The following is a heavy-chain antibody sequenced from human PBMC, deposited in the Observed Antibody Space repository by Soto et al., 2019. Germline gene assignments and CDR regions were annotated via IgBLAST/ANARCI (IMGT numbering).Heavy chain of an antibody. CDR3: ARDHPDNTWYGYFDY. Sequence: QVQLVESGGGVVQPGRSLRLSCAASGFTFSSYGMHWVRQAPGKGLEWVAVIWYDGSNKYYADSVKGRFTISRDNSKNTLYLQMNSLRAEDTAVYYCARDHPDNTWYGYFDYWGQGTLVTVSS. CDR1: GFTFSSYG. V-gene: IGHV3-33*01. D-gene: IGHD6-13*01. CDR2: IWYDGSNK. J-gene: IGHJ4*02.